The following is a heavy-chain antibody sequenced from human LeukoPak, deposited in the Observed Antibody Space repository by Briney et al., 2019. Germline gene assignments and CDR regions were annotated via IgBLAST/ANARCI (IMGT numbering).Heavy chain of an antibody. D-gene: IGHD3-3*01. J-gene: IGHJ5*02. Sequence: GASVKVSCKASGYTFTSYGISWVRQAPGQGLEWMGWISAYNGNTNYAQKLQGRVTMTTDTSTSTAYMELRSLRSDDTAVYYCARDGRETAYYDFWSGYYQNWFDPWGQGTLVTVPS. CDR2: ISAYNGNT. CDR3: ARDGRETAYYDFWSGYYQNWFDP. CDR1: GYTFTSYG. V-gene: IGHV1-18*01.